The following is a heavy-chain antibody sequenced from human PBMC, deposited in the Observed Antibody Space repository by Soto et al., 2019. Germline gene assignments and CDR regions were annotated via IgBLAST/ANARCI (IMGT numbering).Heavy chain of an antibody. D-gene: IGHD2-8*01. Sequence: EVLVVESGGGLVQPGGSLRLSCAASGFTFSNYWMSWARQAPGKGLEWVANMNRDGSEKYYVDSVKGRFTISRDNAKNSLYLQMNSLRAEDTAVYYCARDNARRFDYWGQGTLVTVSS. CDR2: MNRDGSEK. J-gene: IGHJ4*02. CDR1: GFTFSNYW. V-gene: IGHV3-7*01. CDR3: ARDNARRFDY.